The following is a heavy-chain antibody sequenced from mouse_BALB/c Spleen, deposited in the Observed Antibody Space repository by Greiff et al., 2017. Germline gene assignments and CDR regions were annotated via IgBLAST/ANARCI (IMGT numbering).Heavy chain of an antibody. V-gene: IGHV1-87*01. CDR3: ARRDGNYPAWFAY. CDR1: GYTFTSYW. CDR2: IYPGDGDT. J-gene: IGHJ3*01. D-gene: IGHD2-1*01. Sequence: VQLQQSGAELARPGASVKLSCKASGYTFTSYWMQWVKQRPGQGLEWIGAIYPGDGDTRYTQKFKGKATLTADKSSSTAYMQLSSLASEDSAVYYCARRDGNYPAWFAYWGQGTLVTVSA.